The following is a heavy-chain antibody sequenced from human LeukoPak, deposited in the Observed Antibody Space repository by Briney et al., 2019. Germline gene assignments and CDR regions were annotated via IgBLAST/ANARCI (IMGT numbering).Heavy chain of an antibody. J-gene: IGHJ6*02. Sequence: GGSLRLSCAASGFTFSSYCMSWVRQAPGRGLEWVSYISSGSSTIYYADSVKGRFTISRDNAKNSLFLQMNSLRDEDTAVYYCARVGRGVYGMDVWGQGTTVTVS. CDR3: ARVGRGVYGMDV. CDR1: GFTFSSYC. V-gene: IGHV3-48*02. D-gene: IGHD3-10*01. CDR2: ISSGSSTI.